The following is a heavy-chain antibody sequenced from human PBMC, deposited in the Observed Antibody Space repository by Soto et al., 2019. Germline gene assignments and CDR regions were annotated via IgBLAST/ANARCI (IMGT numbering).Heavy chain of an antibody. Sequence: GGSLRLSCAASGFTFSSFLMSWVRQAPGKGLEWVANIKEDRSEKYYADSVKGRFTISRDNSKNTLYLQMNSLRAEDTAVYYCARDIVGATNYYYYGMDVWGQGTTVTVSS. D-gene: IGHD1-26*01. V-gene: IGHV3-7*01. J-gene: IGHJ6*02. CDR1: GFTFSSFL. CDR3: ARDIVGATNYYYYGMDV. CDR2: IKEDRSEK.